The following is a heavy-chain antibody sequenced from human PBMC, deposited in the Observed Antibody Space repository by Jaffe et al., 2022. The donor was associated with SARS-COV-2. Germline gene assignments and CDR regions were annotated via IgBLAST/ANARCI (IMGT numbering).Heavy chain of an antibody. D-gene: IGHD3-22*01. CDR2: ISSSGETT. J-gene: IGHJ4*02. CDR3: AKDAPNYSDTSAYYVDY. CDR1: GFTFSSYA. V-gene: IGHV3-23*01. Sequence: EVQLLESGGDLVQPGGSLRLSCAASGFTFSSYAMTWVRQAPGKGLEWVSTISSSGETTDYADSVKGRFTISRDNSKNTLSLQMNSLRAEDTALYFCAKDAPNYSDTSAYYVDYWGQGTLVTVSS.